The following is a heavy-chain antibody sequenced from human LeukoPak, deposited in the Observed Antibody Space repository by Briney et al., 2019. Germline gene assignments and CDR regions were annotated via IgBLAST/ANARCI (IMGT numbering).Heavy chain of an antibody. J-gene: IGHJ4*02. CDR2: ISSSSSYI. CDR3: ARDFGYYDSSGYWPYAY. CDR1: GFTFSSYS. Sequence: GGSLRLSCAASGFTFSSYSMNWVRQAPGKGLEWVSSISSSSSYIYYADSVKGRFTISRDNAENSLYLQMNSLRAGDTAVYYCARDFGYYDSSGYWPYAYWGQGTLVTVSS. D-gene: IGHD3-22*01. V-gene: IGHV3-21*01.